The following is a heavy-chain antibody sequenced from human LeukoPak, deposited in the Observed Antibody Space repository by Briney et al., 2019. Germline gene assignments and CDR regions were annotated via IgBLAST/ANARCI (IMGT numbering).Heavy chain of an antibody. D-gene: IGHD1-26*01. Sequence: PGGSLRLSCVASGFTSSSYAMSWVRQAPGKGLEWVSAISGSGVTTHYAGSVKGRFSISRDNSKNTLYLQMNSLRAEDTALYYCAKKVVVGATSPYSDFQDWGQGTLVTVSS. CDR2: ISGSGVTT. CDR3: AKKVVVGATSPYSDFQD. J-gene: IGHJ1*01. V-gene: IGHV3-23*01. CDR1: GFTSSSYA.